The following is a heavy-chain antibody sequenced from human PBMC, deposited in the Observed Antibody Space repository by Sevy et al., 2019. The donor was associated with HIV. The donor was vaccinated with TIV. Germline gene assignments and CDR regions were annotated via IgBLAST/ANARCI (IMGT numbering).Heavy chain of an antibody. V-gene: IGHV3-30*02. CDR1: GFNFAIYG. D-gene: IGHD3-10*01. J-gene: IGHJ6*02. Sequence: GGSLRLSCAVSGFNFAIYGFHWVRQAPGKGLEWVANTRHDETAKYYVDSVKGRFTVSRDNSKNTVFLQMNSLTPDDTGTYYYARDGVYYGMDVWGLGTTVTVSS. CDR3: ARDGVYYGMDV. CDR2: TRHDETAK.